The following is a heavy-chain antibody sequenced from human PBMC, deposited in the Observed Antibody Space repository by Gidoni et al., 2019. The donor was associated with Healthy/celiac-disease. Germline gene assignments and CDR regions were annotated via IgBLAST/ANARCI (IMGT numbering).Heavy chain of an antibody. CDR3: AREAPGYCSGGSCYSVSFNNWFDP. CDR1: GGTFSSYA. Sequence: QVQLVQSGAEVKKPGSSVKVSCKASGGTFSSYAISWVRQAPGQGLEWMGGIIPIFGTANYAQKFQGRVTITADESTSTAYMELSSLRSEDTAVYYCAREAPGYCSGGSCYSVSFNNWFDPWGQGTLVTVSS. V-gene: IGHV1-69*01. J-gene: IGHJ5*02. CDR2: IIPIFGTA. D-gene: IGHD2-15*01.